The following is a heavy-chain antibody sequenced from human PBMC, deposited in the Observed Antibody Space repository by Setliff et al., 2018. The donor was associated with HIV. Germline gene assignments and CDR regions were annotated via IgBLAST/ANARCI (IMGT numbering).Heavy chain of an antibody. Sequence: SETLSLTCAVSGYSISSGYYWGWIRQPPGKGLEWIGSIYHSGSTYYNPSLKSRVTISVDTSKNQFSLKLSSMTAADTAVYYCASGHAGATFYYGMDVWGQGTTVTVSS. D-gene: IGHD6-25*01. CDR1: GYSISSGYY. CDR2: IYHSGST. CDR3: ASGHAGATFYYGMDV. J-gene: IGHJ6*02. V-gene: IGHV4-38-2*01.